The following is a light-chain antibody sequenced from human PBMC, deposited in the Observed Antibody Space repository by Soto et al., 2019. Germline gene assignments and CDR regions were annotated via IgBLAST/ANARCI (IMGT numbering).Light chain of an antibody. J-gene: IGKJ1*01. Sequence: DIQMTQSPSSLSASVGDRVTITCRASQSISNYLNWYQQKPGKAPKLLIYAASSMQSGVPSMFSGSVSETDFTLTISSLQPDEAATYYCQQSFSPLWTFGQGTKVEV. CDR2: AAS. CDR3: QQSFSPLWT. V-gene: IGKV1-39*01. CDR1: QSISNY.